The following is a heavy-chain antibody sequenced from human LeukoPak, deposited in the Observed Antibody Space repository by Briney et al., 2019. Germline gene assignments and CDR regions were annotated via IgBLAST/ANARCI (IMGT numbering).Heavy chain of an antibody. Sequence: SETLSLTCAIYGGSFSGNYWSWIRQPPGKGLEWIGEIEPSGTTNYNPSLKSRVTISGDTSKNQFSLNLTSVTAADTAVYYCAGDTDDYSYMDVWGKGTTVTVSS. V-gene: IGHV4-34*01. J-gene: IGHJ6*03. D-gene: IGHD3-10*01. CDR2: IEPSGTT. CDR3: AGDTDDYSYMDV. CDR1: GGSFSGNY.